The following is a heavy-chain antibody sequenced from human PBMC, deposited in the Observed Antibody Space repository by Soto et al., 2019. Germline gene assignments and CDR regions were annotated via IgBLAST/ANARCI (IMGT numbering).Heavy chain of an antibody. V-gene: IGHV4-59*08. Sequence: SETLSLTCTVSDGSISPYYWSWIRQPPGKGLEWIGYIYYAGTTTYNPSLKSRVSISVDTSKNEVSLKLTSVTAADTAVYYCARLGGYYEALDSWGQGTVVTVSS. D-gene: IGHD3-22*01. CDR1: DGSISPYY. CDR2: IYYAGTT. J-gene: IGHJ4*02. CDR3: ARLGGYYEALDS.